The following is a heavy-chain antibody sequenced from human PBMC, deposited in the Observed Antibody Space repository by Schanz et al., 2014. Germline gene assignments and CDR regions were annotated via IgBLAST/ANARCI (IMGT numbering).Heavy chain of an antibody. CDR3: TRMSLRRGDYGGLDV. CDR1: GVSISSFY. D-gene: IGHD3-10*01. Sequence: QVQLQESGPGLVRPSETLSLTCTVSGVSISSFYWSWIRQSPGQGLEYFGYIYGGGSTIYNPSFKSRAPMTLDPPRNAFSLKLSSGPAADTAVYYCTRMSLRRGDYGGLDVWGKGTTVTVSS. CDR2: IYGGGST. J-gene: IGHJ6*04. V-gene: IGHV4-59*08.